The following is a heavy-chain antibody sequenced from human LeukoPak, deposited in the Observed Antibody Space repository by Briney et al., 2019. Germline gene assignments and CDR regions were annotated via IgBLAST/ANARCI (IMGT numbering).Heavy chain of an antibody. D-gene: IGHD3-22*01. V-gene: IGHV3-23*01. CDR1: GFTFSSYA. CDR2: ISGSGGST. J-gene: IGHJ4*02. Sequence: GGSLRLSXAASGFTFSSYAMSWVRQAPGKGLEWVSAISGSGGSTYYADSVKGRFTISRDNSKNTLYLQMNSLRAEDTAVYYCAKGPPASFSYDSSGYYPPFGYWGQGTLVTVSS. CDR3: AKGPPASFSYDSSGYYPPFGY.